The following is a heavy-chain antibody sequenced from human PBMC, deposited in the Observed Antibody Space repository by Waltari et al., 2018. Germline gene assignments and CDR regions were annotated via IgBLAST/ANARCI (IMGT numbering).Heavy chain of an antibody. D-gene: IGHD3-3*02. CDR1: VFNFSSHA. J-gene: IGHJ4*02. Sequence: EVQLLESGGDLVQPGGSLSLSCAASVFNFSSHAMSWVRQAPGKGLQWVSAITPSGDGTYYADSVQGRFTISRDNSKNTLFLQMSGLRDDDTAVYYCARDSPVLSFWGQGTLVTVSS. V-gene: IGHV3-23*01. CDR3: ARDSPVLSF. CDR2: ITPSGDGT.